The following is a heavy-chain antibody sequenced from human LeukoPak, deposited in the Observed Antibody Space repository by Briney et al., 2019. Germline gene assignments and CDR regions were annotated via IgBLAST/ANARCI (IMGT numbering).Heavy chain of an antibody. Sequence: GGSLRLSCAASGFTFSSYAMSWVRQAPGKGLEWVSAISGSGGSTYYADSVKGRFTISRDNYKNPLYLQMDSLRAEDTAVYYCAKDPSRKKLMITFGGVIVPPDYWGQGTLVTVSS. CDR1: GFTFSSYA. V-gene: IGHV3-23*01. CDR3: AKDPSRKKLMITFGGVIVPPDY. J-gene: IGHJ4*02. D-gene: IGHD3-16*02. CDR2: ISGSGGST.